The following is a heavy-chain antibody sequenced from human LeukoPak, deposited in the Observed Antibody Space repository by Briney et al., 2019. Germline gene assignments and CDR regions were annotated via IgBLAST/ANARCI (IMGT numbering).Heavy chain of an antibody. CDR2: IYYSGNT. V-gene: IGHV4-59*08. CDR3: ARRAYDSGGYDF. CDR1: GGSISGYY. J-gene: IGHJ4*02. D-gene: IGHD1-26*01. Sequence: PSETLSLTCTVSGGSISGYYWSWIRQPPGKALEWIGYIYYSGNTNYTPSLKSRVTIFLDTSQKQFSLKLTSVTAADTALYYCARRAYDSGGYDFWGRGTLVTVSS.